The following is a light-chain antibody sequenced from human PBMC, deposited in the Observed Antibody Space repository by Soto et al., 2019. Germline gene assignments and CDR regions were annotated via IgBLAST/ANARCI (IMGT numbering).Light chain of an antibody. CDR1: QSISSN. J-gene: IGKJ1*01. V-gene: IGKV3-15*01. CDR3: QQYNNWPGT. CDR2: GVS. Sequence: EFVLTQSPATLSVSPGERATLSCGASQSISSNLAWYQQKPGQAPRLLIYGVSTRATGIPARFSGMGSGTEFTLPLSRLQSEDFEVYYCQQYNNWPGTFGQGTKVDI.